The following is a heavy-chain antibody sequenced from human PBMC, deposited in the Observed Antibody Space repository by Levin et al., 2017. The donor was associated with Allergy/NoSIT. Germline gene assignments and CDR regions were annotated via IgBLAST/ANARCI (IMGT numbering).Heavy chain of an antibody. CDR1: GFTFSSYS. V-gene: IGHV3-48*01. CDR3: ARDNQRERYSSSWYADY. J-gene: IGHJ4*02. CDR2: IDSSSSPV. Sequence: GESLKISCAASGFTFSSYSFNWVRQAPGKGLEWISYIDSSSSPVYYADSVKGRFTISRDNAKNSLHLQMNSLRVEDTAVYYCARDNQRERYSSSWYADYWGQGTLVTVSS. D-gene: IGHD6-13*01.